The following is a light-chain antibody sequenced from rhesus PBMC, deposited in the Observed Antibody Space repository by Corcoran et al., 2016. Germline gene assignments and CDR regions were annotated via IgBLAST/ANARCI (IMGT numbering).Light chain of an antibody. CDR3: QQHNSYPWT. CDR1: QGISKY. J-gene: IGKJ1*01. V-gene: IGKV1S3*01. CDR2: DTS. Sequence: DIQMTQSPSSLSASVGDTVTITCQASQGISKYLAWYQQQPGKAPKLLIYDTSTVESGVPSRFSGSGSGTEVTLSISSLQTEDFATYYCQQHNSYPWTFGQGTKVEVK.